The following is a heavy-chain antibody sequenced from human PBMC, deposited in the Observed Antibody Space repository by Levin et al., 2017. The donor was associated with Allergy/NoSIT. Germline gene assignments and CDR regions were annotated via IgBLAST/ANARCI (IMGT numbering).Heavy chain of an antibody. J-gene: IGHJ4*02. V-gene: IGHV1-8*01. CDR3: ARTGDCSGGSCYLNDY. Sequence: PGGSLRLSCKASGYTFTSYDINWVRQATGQGLEWMGWMNPNSGNTGYAQKFQGRVTMTRNTSISTAYMELSSLRSEDTAVYYCARTGDCSGGSCYLNDYWGQGTLVTVSS. CDR2: MNPNSGNT. CDR1: GYTFTSYD. D-gene: IGHD2-15*01.